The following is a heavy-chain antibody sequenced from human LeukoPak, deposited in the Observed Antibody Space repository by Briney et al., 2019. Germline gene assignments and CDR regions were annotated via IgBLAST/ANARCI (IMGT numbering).Heavy chain of an antibody. J-gene: IGHJ3*02. CDR2: MNPNSGNT. CDR3: ARSPAAYYYDSRADAFDI. CDR1: GDTFTSYD. D-gene: IGHD3-22*01. Sequence: ASVKVSCKASGDTFTSYDINWVRQATGQGLEWMGWMNPNSGNTGYAQKFQGRVTMTRNTSISTAYMELSSLRSEDTAVYYCARSPAAYYYDSRADAFDIWGQGTMVTVSS. V-gene: IGHV1-8*01.